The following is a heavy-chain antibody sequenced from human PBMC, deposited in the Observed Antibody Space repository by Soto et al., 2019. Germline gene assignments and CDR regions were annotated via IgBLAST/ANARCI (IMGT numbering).Heavy chain of an antibody. V-gene: IGHV1-69*13. Sequence: RASVKVSCKASGGTFSSYAISWVRQAPGQGLEWMGGIIPIFGTANYAQKFQGRVTITADESTSTAYMELSSLRSEDTAVYYCAREGAVGATRGYVYYYGMDVWGQGTTVTVSS. J-gene: IGHJ6*02. CDR3: AREGAVGATRGYVYYYGMDV. CDR2: IIPIFGTA. CDR1: GGTFSSYA. D-gene: IGHD1-26*01.